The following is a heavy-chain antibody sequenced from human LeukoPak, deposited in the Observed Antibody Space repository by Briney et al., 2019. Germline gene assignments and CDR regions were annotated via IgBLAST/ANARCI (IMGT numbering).Heavy chain of an antibody. CDR2: IYGSGNT. V-gene: IGHV4-4*02. CDR1: SGAISTSHW. CDR3: ARVKASIAASDP. Sequence: NPSETLSLTCTVSSGAISTSHWLSWVRQPPGKGLEWIGEIYGSGNTNYNPSLKSRVTMSVDKTRIHLSLKLHSVTAADTAVYYCARVKASIAASDPWGQGTLVTVSS. D-gene: IGHD6-6*01. J-gene: IGHJ5*02.